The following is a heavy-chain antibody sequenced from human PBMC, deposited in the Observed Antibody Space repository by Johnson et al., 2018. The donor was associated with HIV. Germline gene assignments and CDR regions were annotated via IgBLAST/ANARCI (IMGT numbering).Heavy chain of an antibody. CDR3: ARDFSVRAFDI. CDR1: GFTVSSNY. V-gene: IGHV3-53*01. CDR2: FYSGGGT. Sequence: VQLVESGGGLIQPGGSLRLSCVASGFTVSSNYMSWVRQAPGKGLEWVSVFYSGGGTYYADSVKGRFTISRDNSKNTLYLQMNSLRAEDTAVYYCARDFSVRAFDIWGQGTMVTVSS. D-gene: IGHD3-10*01. J-gene: IGHJ3*02.